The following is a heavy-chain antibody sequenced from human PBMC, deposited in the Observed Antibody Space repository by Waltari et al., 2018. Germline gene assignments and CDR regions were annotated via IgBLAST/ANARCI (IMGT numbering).Heavy chain of an antibody. CDR1: GGSISSSY. CDR2: IYYSGST. D-gene: IGHD4-4*01. V-gene: IGHV4-59*01. J-gene: IGHJ6*03. CDR3: ARVGVTRKYYYYYYMDV. Sequence: QVQLQESGPGLVKPSETLSLTCTVSGGSISSSYWSWIRQPPGKGLEWIGYIYYSGSTNYNPSLKSRVTISVDTSKNQFSLKLSSVTAADTAVYYCARVGVTRKYYYYYYMDVWGKGTTVTVSS.